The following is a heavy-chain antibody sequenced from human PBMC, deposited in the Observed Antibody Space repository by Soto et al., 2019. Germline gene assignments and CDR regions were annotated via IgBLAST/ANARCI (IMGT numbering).Heavy chain of an antibody. CDR1: GFTFNNYW. Sequence: GGSLRLSCAASGFTFNNYWMHWVRQAPGKGLVWVSRINTDESRTSYADSVKGRFTISRDNARNTLYLQMDSLRDEDTAVYYCAKVATGSYNWFDPWGQGTLVTVSS. D-gene: IGHD1-1*01. CDR2: INTDESRT. J-gene: IGHJ5*02. CDR3: AKVATGSYNWFDP. V-gene: IGHV3-74*01.